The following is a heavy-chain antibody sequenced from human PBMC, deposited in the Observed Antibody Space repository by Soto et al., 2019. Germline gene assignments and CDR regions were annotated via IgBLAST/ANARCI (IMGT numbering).Heavy chain of an antibody. CDR2: VYSDGST. V-gene: IGHV3-66*01. D-gene: IGHD3-22*01. CDR3: ARDPDYYYDH. CDR1: GFTVSSNY. J-gene: IGHJ4*02. Sequence: GGSLRLSCAASGFTVSSNYMSWVRQAPGKGLEWVSIVYSDGSTYYADSVKSRFTISRDNSKNTLYLQMNSLRVEDTAMYYCARDPDYYYDHWRQGTLVTVSS.